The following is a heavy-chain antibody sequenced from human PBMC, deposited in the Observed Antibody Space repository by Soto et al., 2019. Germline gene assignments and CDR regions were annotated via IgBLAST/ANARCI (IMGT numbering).Heavy chain of an antibody. V-gene: IGHV3-23*01. Sequence: EVRLLESGGGLVQPGGSLRLSCAASGFTFSVYAMSWVRQAPGKGLEWVSGISGSGDSTHYADSVKGRFTVSRDNSKSLLYLQTNSLRAEDPAIYYCAKALYRGFTYWGQGTLVTVSS. CDR1: GFTFSVYA. J-gene: IGHJ4*02. CDR3: AKALYRGFTY. CDR2: ISGSGDST. D-gene: IGHD1-26*01.